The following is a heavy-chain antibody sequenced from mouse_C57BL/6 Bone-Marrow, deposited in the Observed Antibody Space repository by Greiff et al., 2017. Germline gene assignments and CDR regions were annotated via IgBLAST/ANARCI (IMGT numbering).Heavy chain of an antibody. CDR1: GYTFTDYE. J-gene: IGHJ3*01. CDR3: TRAGYYGPLFAD. Sequence: VQLQESGAELVRPGASVTLSCKASGYTFTDYEMHWVKQTPVHGLEWIGAIDPETGGTAYNQKFKGKAILTADKSSSTAYMELRSLTSEDSAVYYCTRAGYYGPLFADWGQGTLVTVAA. D-gene: IGHD1-1*01. CDR2: IDPETGGT. V-gene: IGHV1-15*01.